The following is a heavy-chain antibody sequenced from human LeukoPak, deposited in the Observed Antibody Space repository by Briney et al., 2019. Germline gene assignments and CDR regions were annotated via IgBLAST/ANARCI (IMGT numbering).Heavy chain of an antibody. Sequence: GGSLRLSCAASGFTFSDHYMDWVRQAPGKGLEWVGRTRNKANSYTTEYAASVKGRFTISRDDSKNSLYLQMNSLKTEDTAVYYCTTGITMVRGVPGVYFDYWGQGTLVTVSS. V-gene: IGHV3-72*01. CDR3: TTGITMVRGVPGVYFDY. CDR2: TRNKANSYTT. D-gene: IGHD3-10*01. J-gene: IGHJ4*02. CDR1: GFTFSDHY.